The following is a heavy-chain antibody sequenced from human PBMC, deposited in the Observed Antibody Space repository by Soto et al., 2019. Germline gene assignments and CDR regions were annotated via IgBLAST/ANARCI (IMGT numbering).Heavy chain of an antibody. Sequence: GASVKVSCKASGGTSSSYAISWVRQAPGQGLEWMGGIIPIFGTANYAQKFQGRVTITADESTSTAYMELSSLRSEDTAVYYCARDLNRIAATVNYYYGMDVWGQGTTVTVSS. J-gene: IGHJ6*02. CDR1: GGTSSSYA. CDR2: IIPIFGTA. CDR3: ARDLNRIAATVNYYYGMDV. D-gene: IGHD2-15*01. V-gene: IGHV1-69*13.